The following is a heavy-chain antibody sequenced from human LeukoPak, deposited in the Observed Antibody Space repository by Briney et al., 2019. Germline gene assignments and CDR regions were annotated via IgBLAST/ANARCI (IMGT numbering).Heavy chain of an antibody. Sequence: PPQTLSLTCAVYGGSFSDYYWSWIRQPPGKGLEWIGEINQSRSTNYNPSLKSRVTISLDTSKKNFSLNLTSVSAADTAVYYCARDSNTWNNFDYWGQGTLVTVSS. J-gene: IGHJ4*02. CDR1: GGSFSDYY. V-gene: IGHV4-34*01. CDR2: INQSRST. D-gene: IGHD6-13*01. CDR3: ARDSNTWNNFDY.